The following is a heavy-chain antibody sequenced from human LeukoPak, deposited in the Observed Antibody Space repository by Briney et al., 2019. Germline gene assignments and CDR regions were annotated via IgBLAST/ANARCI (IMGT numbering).Heavy chain of an antibody. CDR3: TRALPALSNLVDY. V-gene: IGHV3-49*04. D-gene: IGHD1-1*01. CDR2: IRSKAYGGTT. J-gene: IGHJ4*02. CDR1: GFTFGDYA. Sequence: PGRSLRLSCTASGFTFGDYAMSWVRQAPGEGLEWVGLIRSKAYGGTTEYAASVKGRFTISRDDSKSIAYLQMNSLKTEDTAVYYCTRALPALSNLVDYWGQGTLVTVSS.